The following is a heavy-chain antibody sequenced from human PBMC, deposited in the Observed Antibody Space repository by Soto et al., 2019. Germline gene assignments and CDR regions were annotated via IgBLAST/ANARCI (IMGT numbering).Heavy chain of an antibody. V-gene: IGHV3-23*01. CDR1: GFTFSSYA. J-gene: IGHJ4*02. CDR2: VSGSGGSA. CDR3: AKATVVVVPAAMATQPDY. D-gene: IGHD2-2*01. Sequence: PCGSLRLSCAASGFTFSSYAMRWVRQAPGKGLEWVSAVSGSGGSAYYADCVRGRFAMSRDNSKNTLYLKMNRLRAEDTAVYYCAKATVVVVPAAMATQPDYWGQGPLVTVSS.